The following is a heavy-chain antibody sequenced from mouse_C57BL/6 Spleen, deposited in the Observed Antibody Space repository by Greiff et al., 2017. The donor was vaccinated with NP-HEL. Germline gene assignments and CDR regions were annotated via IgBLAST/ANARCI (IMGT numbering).Heavy chain of an antibody. D-gene: IGHD2-1*01. J-gene: IGHJ2*01. V-gene: IGHV1-52*01. CDR2: IDPSDSET. CDR3: SRSGIYYGNYFDY. CDR1: GYTFTSYW. Sequence: QVQLQQPGAELVRPGSSVKLSCKASGYTFTSYWMHWVKQRPIQGLEWIGNIDPSDSETHYNQKFKDKATLTVDKSSSTAYMQMSSLTSEDSAFEYCSRSGIYYGNYFDYWGQGTTLTVSS.